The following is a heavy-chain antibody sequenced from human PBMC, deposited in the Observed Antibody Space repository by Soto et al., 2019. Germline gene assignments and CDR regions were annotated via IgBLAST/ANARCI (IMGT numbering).Heavy chain of an antibody. V-gene: IGHV3-7*01. J-gene: IGHJ3*02. Sequence: GGSLRLSCAASGFTFSSYWMSWVRQAPGKGLEWVANIKQDGSEKYYVDSVKGRFTISRDNAKNSLYLQMNSLRAEDTAVYYCARGSDIVVVPAAMSAFDIWGQGTMVTVSS. CDR2: IKQDGSEK. CDR3: ARGSDIVVVPAAMSAFDI. D-gene: IGHD2-2*01. CDR1: GFTFSSYW.